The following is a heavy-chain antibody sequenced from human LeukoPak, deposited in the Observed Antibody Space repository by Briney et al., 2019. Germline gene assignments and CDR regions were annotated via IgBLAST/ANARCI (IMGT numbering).Heavy chain of an antibody. J-gene: IGHJ4*02. V-gene: IGHV5-10-1*01. Sequence: GESLRISCKGSGYSFTSYWISWVSQMPGRGLEWMGRIDPSDSYTNYSPSFQGHVTISADKSISTAYLQWSSLKASDTAMYYCAGHPEYYYDSSFDYWGQGTLVTVSS. CDR1: GYSFTSYW. D-gene: IGHD3-22*01. CDR2: IDPSDSYT. CDR3: AGHPEYYYDSSFDY.